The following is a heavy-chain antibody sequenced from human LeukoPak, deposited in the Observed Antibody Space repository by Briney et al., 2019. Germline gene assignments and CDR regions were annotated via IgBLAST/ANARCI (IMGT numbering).Heavy chain of an antibody. D-gene: IGHD6-13*01. Sequence: GESLKISCKGSGYSFTSYGISWVRQMPGKGLEWMGRIDPSDSYTNYSPSFQGHVTISADKSISTAYLQWSSLKASDTAMYYCARLGYSSPGIAAAGTVGPYNWFDPWGQGTLVTVSS. CDR2: IDPSDSYT. CDR1: GYSFTSYG. CDR3: ARLGYSSPGIAAAGTVGPYNWFDP. V-gene: IGHV5-10-1*01. J-gene: IGHJ5*02.